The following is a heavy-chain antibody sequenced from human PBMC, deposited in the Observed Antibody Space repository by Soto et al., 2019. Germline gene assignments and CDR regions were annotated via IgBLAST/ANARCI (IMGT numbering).Heavy chain of an antibody. CDR2: ISAYNGNT. V-gene: IGHV1-18*01. J-gene: IGHJ4*02. CDR1: GYTFTSYA. Sequence: ASVKVSCKASGYTFTSYAMHWVRQAPGQRLEWMGWISAYNGNTNYSQKLQGRVTMTTDTSTSTAYMELRSLRSDDTAVYYCARDMSGYDFWSGYYDYWGQGTLVTVSS. CDR3: ARDMSGYDFWSGYYDY. D-gene: IGHD3-3*01.